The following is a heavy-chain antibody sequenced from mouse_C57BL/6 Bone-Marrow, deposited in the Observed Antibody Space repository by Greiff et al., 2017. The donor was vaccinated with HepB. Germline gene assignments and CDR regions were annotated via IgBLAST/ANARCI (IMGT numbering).Heavy chain of an antibody. CDR2: ISSGGSYT. CDR1: GFTFSSYG. J-gene: IGHJ4*01. CDR3: ARHIYYYGSSPLYYAMDY. Sequence: DVMLVESGGDLVKPGGSLKLSCAASGFTFSSYGMSWVRQTPDKRLEWVATISSGGSYTYYPDSVKGRFTISRDNAKNTLYLQMSSLKSEDTAMYYCARHIYYYGSSPLYYAMDYWGQGTSVTVSS. D-gene: IGHD1-1*01. V-gene: IGHV5-6*02.